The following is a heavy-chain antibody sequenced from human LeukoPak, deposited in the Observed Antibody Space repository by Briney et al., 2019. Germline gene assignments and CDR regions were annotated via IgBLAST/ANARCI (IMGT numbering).Heavy chain of an antibody. CDR3: ARDRGRGYSYGYDLDY. D-gene: IGHD5-18*01. CDR2: IIPIFGTA. CDR1: GGTFSSYA. Sequence: SVKVSCKASGGTFSSYAISWVRQAPGQGLEWLGRIIPIFGTANYAQKFQGRVTITTDESTSTAYMELSSLRSEDTAVYYCARDRGRGYSYGYDLDYWGQGTPVPVSS. J-gene: IGHJ4*02. V-gene: IGHV1-69*05.